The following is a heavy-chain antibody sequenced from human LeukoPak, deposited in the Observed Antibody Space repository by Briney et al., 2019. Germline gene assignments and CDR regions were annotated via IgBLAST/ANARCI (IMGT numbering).Heavy chain of an antibody. CDR2: IYTSGST. D-gene: IGHD4-17*01. V-gene: IGHV4-61*02. Sequence: SETLSLTCTVSGGSISSGSYYWSWIRQPAGKGLEWIGRIYTSGSTNYNPSLKSRATISVDTSKNQFSLKLSSVTAADTAVYYCARETTVTTYLSWGQGTLVTVSS. CDR3: ARETTVTTYLS. CDR1: GGSISSGSYY. J-gene: IGHJ4*02.